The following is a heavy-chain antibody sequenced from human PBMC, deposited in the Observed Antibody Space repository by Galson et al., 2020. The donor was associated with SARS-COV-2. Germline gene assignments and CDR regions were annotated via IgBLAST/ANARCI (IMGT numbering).Heavy chain of an antibody. J-gene: IGHJ4*02. D-gene: IGHD3-22*01. V-gene: IGHV3-15*01. CDR1: GFTFSNAW. Sequence: SCAASGFTFSNAWMNWVRQAPGKGLEWVGRIKSKTDGGTIDYAAPVKGRFTISRDDSKNTLYLQMNSLKTEDTAVYYCTTGGGDSSAFDDWGQGTLVTVSS. CDR2: IKSKTDGGTI. CDR3: TTGGGDSSAFDD.